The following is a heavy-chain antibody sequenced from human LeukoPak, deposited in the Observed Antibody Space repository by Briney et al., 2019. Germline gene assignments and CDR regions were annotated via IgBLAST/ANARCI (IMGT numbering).Heavy chain of an antibody. J-gene: IGHJ3*02. CDR3: ATHDDYGDDPQELDAFDI. CDR2: INHSGST. D-gene: IGHD4-17*01. V-gene: IGHV4-34*01. CDR1: GGSFSGYY. Sequence: PETLSLTCAVYGGSFSGYYWSWIRQPPGKGLEWIGEINHSGSTNYNPSLKSRVTISVDTSKNQFSLKLSSVTAADTAVYYCATHDDYGDDPQELDAFDIWGQGTMVTVSS.